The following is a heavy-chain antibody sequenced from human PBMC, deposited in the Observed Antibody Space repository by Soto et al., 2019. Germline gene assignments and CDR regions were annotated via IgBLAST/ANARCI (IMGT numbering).Heavy chain of an antibody. CDR3: ASFVEFDP. Sequence: GGSLRLSCAASGFTFSSYWMHWVRQAPGKGLEWVSYISSSSSTIYYADSVKGRFTISRDNAKNSLYLQMNSLRAEDTAVYYCASFVEFDPWGQGTLVTVSS. D-gene: IGHD2-15*01. V-gene: IGHV3-48*01. J-gene: IGHJ5*02. CDR2: ISSSSSTI. CDR1: GFTFSSYW.